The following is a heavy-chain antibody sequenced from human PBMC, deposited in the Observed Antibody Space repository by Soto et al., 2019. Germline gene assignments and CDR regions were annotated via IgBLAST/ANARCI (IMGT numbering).Heavy chain of an antibody. J-gene: IGHJ4*02. CDR1: GFSLSTSGMC. CDR3: ARTKRYYYGSGSSTFDY. Sequence: PTLVNPSQTVTLTCTFSGFSLSTSGMCVSWIRQPPGKALEWLARIDWDDDKYYSTSLKTRLTISKDTSKNQVVLTMTNMDPVDTATYYCARTKRYYYGSGSSTFDYWGQGTLVSVSS. D-gene: IGHD3-10*01. CDR2: IDWDDDK. V-gene: IGHV2-70*11.